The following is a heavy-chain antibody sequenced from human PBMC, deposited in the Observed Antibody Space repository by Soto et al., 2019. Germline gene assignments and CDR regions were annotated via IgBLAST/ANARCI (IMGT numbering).Heavy chain of an antibody. CDR1: GFTFSSYA. V-gene: IGHV3-23*01. Sequence: PGGSLRLSCAASGFTFSSYAMSWVRQAPGKGLEWVSAISGSGGSTYYADSVKGRFTISRDNSKNTLYLQMNSLRAEDTAVYYCAKTKLLWFGEFEFYFDYWGQGTLVTVSS. J-gene: IGHJ4*02. CDR2: ISGSGGST. D-gene: IGHD3-10*01. CDR3: AKTKLLWFGEFEFYFDY.